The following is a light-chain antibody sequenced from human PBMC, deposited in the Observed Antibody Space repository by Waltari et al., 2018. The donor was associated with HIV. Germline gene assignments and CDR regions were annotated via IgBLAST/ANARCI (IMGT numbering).Light chain of an antibody. CDR3: ASWDDGLRGHV. V-gene: IGLV1-47*01. CDR2: RNN. CDR1: NSNIGSNF. Sequence: QSGLTQPPSASGTPGQRLSISCAGNNSNIGSNFVFWYRQIPGAAPTLLGYRNNRRPWVSGDRFSGSRAGALASLVISGLRVEDEADYYCASWDDGLRGHVFGSGTTVSV. J-gene: IGLJ1*01.